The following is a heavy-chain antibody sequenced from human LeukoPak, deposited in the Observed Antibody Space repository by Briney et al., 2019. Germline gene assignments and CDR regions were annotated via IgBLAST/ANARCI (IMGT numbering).Heavy chain of an antibody. V-gene: IGHV3-30*04. J-gene: IGHJ6*03. Sequence: SGGSLRLSCAASGFTFSSYAMHWVRQAPGKGLEWVAVISYDGSNKYYADSVKGRFTISRDNSKNTLYLQMNSLRAEDTAVYYCARESGSYTEDSYYYYMDVWGKGTTVTVSS. CDR3: ARESGSYTEDSYYYYMDV. D-gene: IGHD1-26*01. CDR2: ISYDGSNK. CDR1: GFTFSSYA.